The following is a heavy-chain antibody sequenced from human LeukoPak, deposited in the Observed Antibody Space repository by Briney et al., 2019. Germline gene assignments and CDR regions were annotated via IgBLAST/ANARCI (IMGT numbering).Heavy chain of an antibody. CDR3: ARAANSGGYYGIDY. CDR2: ISHDGINT. J-gene: IGHJ4*02. D-gene: IGHD1-26*01. CDR1: RFSFSNYA. V-gene: IGHV3-30*03. Sequence: PGRSLRLSCAASRFSFSNYAMHWVRQDSGRGLEWLAVISHDGINTYYADSVKGRFTISRDNAKNSLFLQMNSLRTEDTAVYYCARAANSGGYYGIDYWGQGTLVTVSS.